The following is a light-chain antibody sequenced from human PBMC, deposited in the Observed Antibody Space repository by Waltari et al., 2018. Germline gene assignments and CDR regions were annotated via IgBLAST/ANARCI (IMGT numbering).Light chain of an antibody. CDR2: AAS. Sequence: DIQMTQSPSSLSDSVGDRVTITCRASQSIGRYLNWYQQKPGKAPKLLIYAASSLQSGVPSRFSGSGSGTDFTLTISSLQPEDFATYSCQQSYSTPYTFGQGTKLEIK. CDR1: QSIGRY. J-gene: IGKJ2*01. V-gene: IGKV1-39*01. CDR3: QQSYSTPYT.